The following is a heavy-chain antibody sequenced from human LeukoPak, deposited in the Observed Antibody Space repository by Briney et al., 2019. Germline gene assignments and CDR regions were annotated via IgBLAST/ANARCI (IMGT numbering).Heavy chain of an antibody. D-gene: IGHD6-13*01. CDR3: AREGSSSSWDY. V-gene: IGHV4-59*01. Sequence: SETLSLTCTVSGGSISSYYWSWIRQPPGKGREWIGYIYYSASTNYNPSLKSRVTISVDTSKNQFSLKLPSVTAADTAVYYCAREGSSSSWDYWGQGTLVTVSS. J-gene: IGHJ4*02. CDR2: IYYSAST. CDR1: GGSISSYY.